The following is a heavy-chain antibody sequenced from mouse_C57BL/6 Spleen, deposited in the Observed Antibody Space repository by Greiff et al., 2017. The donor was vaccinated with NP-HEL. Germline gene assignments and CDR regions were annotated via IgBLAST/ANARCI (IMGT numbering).Heavy chain of an antibody. CDR3: ASEITAVVANENAMDY. J-gene: IGHJ4*01. D-gene: IGHD1-1*01. V-gene: IGHV1-64*01. CDR2: IYPNSGST. CDR1: GYTFTSYW. Sequence: QVQLKQPGAELVKPGASVKLSCKASGYTFTSYWMHWVKQRPGQGLEWIGMIYPNSGSTNYNEKFKSKATLTVDKSSSTAYMQLSSLTSEDSAVYYCASEITAVVANENAMDYWGQGTSVTVSS.